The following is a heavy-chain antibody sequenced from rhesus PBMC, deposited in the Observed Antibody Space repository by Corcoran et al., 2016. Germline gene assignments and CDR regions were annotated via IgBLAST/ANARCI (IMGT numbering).Heavy chain of an antibody. CDR2: IYWNDNK. CDR1: GFSIRTTGTG. CDR3: ARVPYFYGTADY. D-gene: IGHD3-28*01. J-gene: IGHJ4*01. Sequence: QVTLRESGPALVKPTQTLTLTCTFSGFSIRTTGTGVGWIRQPPGKAPEWLASIYWNDNKYYRTSRKSRLTISKDTSKNQVVLTMTNMDPIDTATDHCARVPYFYGTADYWGQGLLVTVSS. V-gene: IGHV2-95*01.